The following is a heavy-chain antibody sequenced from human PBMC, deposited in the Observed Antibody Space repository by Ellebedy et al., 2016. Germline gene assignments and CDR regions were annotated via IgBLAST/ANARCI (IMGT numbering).Heavy chain of an antibody. Sequence: GGSLRLSXAASGFTFSNYGMHWVRQAPGQGLEWVAVILRDGSNKFYADSVKGRFTTSRDNSKNTLYLQMNSLRTEDTAVYHCAKGFAGATDSWGQGTLVTVSS. D-gene: IGHD1-26*01. V-gene: IGHV3-30*18. CDR2: ILRDGSNK. J-gene: IGHJ4*02. CDR1: GFTFSNYG. CDR3: AKGFAGATDS.